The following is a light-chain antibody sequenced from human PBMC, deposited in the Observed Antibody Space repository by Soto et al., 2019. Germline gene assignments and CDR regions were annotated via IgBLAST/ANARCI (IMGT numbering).Light chain of an antibody. CDR1: SNDVGIYNY. Sequence: QSALTQPASVSGSPGQSITISCTGTSNDVGIYNYVSWYQQHPGKAPKLMIYEVTKRPSGVYDRFSGSKSDNTASLTISGLQAEDEADYYCSSYTISSTWVFGGGTKLTVL. V-gene: IGLV2-14*01. CDR3: SSYTISSTWV. CDR2: EVT. J-gene: IGLJ3*02.